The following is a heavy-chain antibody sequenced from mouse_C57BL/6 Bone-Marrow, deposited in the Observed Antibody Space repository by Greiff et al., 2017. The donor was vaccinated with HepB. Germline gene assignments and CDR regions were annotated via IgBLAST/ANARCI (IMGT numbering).Heavy chain of an antibody. D-gene: IGHD4-1*01. V-gene: IGHV1-80*01. CDR3: ATDWSYYYAMDY. Sequence: VKLVESGAELVKPGASVKISCKASGYAFSSYWMNWVKQRPGKGLEWIGQIYPGDGDTNYNGKFKGKATLTADKSSSTAYMQLSSLTSEDSAVYFCATDWSYYYAMDYWGQGTSVTVSS. CDR2: IYPGDGDT. J-gene: IGHJ4*01. CDR1: GYAFSSYW.